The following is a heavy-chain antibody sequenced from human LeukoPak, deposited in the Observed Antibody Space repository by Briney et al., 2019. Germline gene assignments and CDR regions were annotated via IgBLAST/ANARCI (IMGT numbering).Heavy chain of an antibody. CDR2: ISYDGSNK. CDR3: AMMTTVTSFDY. V-gene: IGHV3-30*03. Sequence: PGRSLRLSCTASGLAFSEYGMHWVRQAPGKGLEWVAVISYDGSNKYHLDSVKGRFTISRDNSKDTLYLQMDSLRPEDTAVYYCAMMTTVTSFDYWGQGALVTVSS. CDR1: GLAFSEYG. D-gene: IGHD4-17*01. J-gene: IGHJ4*02.